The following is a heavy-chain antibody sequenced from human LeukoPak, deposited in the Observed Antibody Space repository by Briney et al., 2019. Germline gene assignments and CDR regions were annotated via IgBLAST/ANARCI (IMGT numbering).Heavy chain of an antibody. V-gene: IGHV1-24*01. D-gene: IGHD1-26*01. CDR3: ATGGIYPLLDY. CDR1: GHTLTDLS. Sequence: GASVKVSCKVSGHTLTDLSTHWVRQAPGRGLEWMGGIDPEDGETIYAQKFQGRVTMTEDTSTDTAYMELSSLRSEDTAVYYCATGGIYPLLDYWGQGTLVTVSS. J-gene: IGHJ4*02. CDR2: IDPEDGET.